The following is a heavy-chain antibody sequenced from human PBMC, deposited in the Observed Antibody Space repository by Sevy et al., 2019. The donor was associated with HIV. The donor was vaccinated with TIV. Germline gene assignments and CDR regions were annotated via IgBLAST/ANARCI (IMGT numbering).Heavy chain of an antibody. J-gene: IGHJ4*02. CDR1: GASISDSGYY. V-gene: IGHV4-39*01. Sequence: SETLSLTCTVSGASISDSGYYWGWIRQPPGKGLEWIATFNYRGETFYNPSLKSRVTLSADMSKNQFSVQLNCVTAADTAIYYCVGPLLRYRSGWGYYDYWGQGTVVTVSS. CDR2: FNYRGET. CDR3: VGPLLRYRSGWGYYDY. D-gene: IGHD6-19*01.